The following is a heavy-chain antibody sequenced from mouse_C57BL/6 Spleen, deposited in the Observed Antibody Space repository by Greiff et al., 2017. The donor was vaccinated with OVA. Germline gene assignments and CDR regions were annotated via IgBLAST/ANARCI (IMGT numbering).Heavy chain of an antibody. CDR3: ARGGPPPFAY. D-gene: IGHD3-3*01. V-gene: IGHV1-69*01. CDR1: GYTFTSYW. Sequence: QVQLKQPGAELVMPGASVKLSCKASGYTFTSYWMHWVKQRPGQGLEWIGEIDPSDSYTNYNQKFKGKSTLTVDKSSSTAYMQLSSLTSEDSAVYYCARGGPPPFAYWGQGTLVTVSA. J-gene: IGHJ3*01. CDR2: IDPSDSYT.